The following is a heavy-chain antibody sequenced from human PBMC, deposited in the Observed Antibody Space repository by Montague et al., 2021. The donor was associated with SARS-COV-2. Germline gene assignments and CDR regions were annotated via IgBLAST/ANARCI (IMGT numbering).Heavy chain of an antibody. V-gene: IGHV3-21*01. D-gene: IGHD3-10*01. CDR3: ARGIRITMVRGVTIDY. CDR2: ISSSSSYI. J-gene: IGHJ4*02. CDR1: GFTFSSCS. Sequence: SLRLSCAASGFTFSSCSMNWVRQAPGKGLEWVSSISSSSSYIYYADSVKGRFTTSRDNAKNSLYLQMNSLRAEDTAVYYCARGIRITMVRGVTIDYWGQGTLVTVSS.